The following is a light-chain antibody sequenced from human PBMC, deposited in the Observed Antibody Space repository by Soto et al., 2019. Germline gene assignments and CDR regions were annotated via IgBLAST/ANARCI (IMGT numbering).Light chain of an antibody. V-gene: IGKV3-11*01. CDR2: DAS. CDR1: QSVSSY. CDR3: QQYDSPPPT. J-gene: IGKJ1*01. Sequence: EIVLTQSPATLSLSPGERATLSCRASQSVSSYLAWYHQKPCQAPRLLINDASNRATGIPARFSGSGSGTDFTLTISRLVPEDMAVYYCQQYDSPPPTFGQGTKVEIK.